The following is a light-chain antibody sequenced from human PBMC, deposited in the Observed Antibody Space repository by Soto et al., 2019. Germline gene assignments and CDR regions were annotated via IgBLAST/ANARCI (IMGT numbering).Light chain of an antibody. CDR1: QTVSSY. Sequence: IVLTQSPATLSLWPGETAILSCRASQTVSSYLSWYQHKPGQAPRLLIYDASKRAPGIPARFSGSGSGTDFTLTISSLEPEDFAVYYCQQRSTSITFGQGTKVEIK. CDR2: DAS. V-gene: IGKV3-11*01. CDR3: QQRSTSIT. J-gene: IGKJ1*01.